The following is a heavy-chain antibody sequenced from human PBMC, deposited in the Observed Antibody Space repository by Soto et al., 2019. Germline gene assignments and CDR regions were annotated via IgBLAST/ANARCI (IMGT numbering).Heavy chain of an antibody. CDR1: GFTFISFG. V-gene: IGHV3-30*18. CDR3: AKDLYGSETYTYYCGMDV. D-gene: IGHD3-10*01. CDR2: ISYDGSNR. Sequence: GGSLRLSCAASGFTFISFGMHWGRQAPGKGLGWVAVISYDGSNRFYADSVKGRFTISRDNSKNTLYLQMNSLRPEDTAVYYCAKDLYGSETYTYYCGMDVWGQGTTVTVSS. J-gene: IGHJ6*02.